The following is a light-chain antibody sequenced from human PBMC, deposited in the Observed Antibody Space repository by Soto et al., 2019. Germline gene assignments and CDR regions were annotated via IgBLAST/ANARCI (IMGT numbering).Light chain of an antibody. CDR3: QQAASFPIT. V-gene: IGKV1-12*01. Sequence: DIQMTHSPSSVSASVGDRFTITCRASQGVSTWLAWYQQKPGKAPNLLIYTASSLQSGVPSRFSGSGSGTDFTLTINGLQPEDFATYYCQQAASFPITFGQGTRLEIK. CDR2: TAS. J-gene: IGKJ5*01. CDR1: QGVSTW.